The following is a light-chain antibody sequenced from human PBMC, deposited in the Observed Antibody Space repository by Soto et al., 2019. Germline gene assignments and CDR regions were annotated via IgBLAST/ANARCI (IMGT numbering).Light chain of an antibody. Sequence: QSVLTQPRSVSGSPGQSVTISCSGSDSDVGYYNYVSWYQQHPGKAPKLMIYDVTKRPSGVPDRFSASKSGNTASLTISGLQAEDEADYYCCSYAGYYTVVFGGGTKPTVL. CDR2: DVT. J-gene: IGLJ2*01. CDR3: CSYAGYYTVV. CDR1: DSDVGYYNY. V-gene: IGLV2-11*01.